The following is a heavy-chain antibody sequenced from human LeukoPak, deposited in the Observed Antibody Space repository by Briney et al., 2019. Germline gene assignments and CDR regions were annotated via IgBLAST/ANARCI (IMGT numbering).Heavy chain of an antibody. Sequence: SGTLSLTCTVSGGSISTYYWSWIRQPPGKGLEWIAYIYYSGSTNYNPSPKSRVTISGDTSKNQFSLKLSSVTAADTAVYYCAGVRLSTGGFQLLREDLVDAFDIWGQGTMVTVSS. CDR1: GGSISTYY. CDR3: AGVRLSTGGFQLLREDLVDAFDI. V-gene: IGHV4-59*01. J-gene: IGHJ3*02. CDR2: IYYSGST. D-gene: IGHD4-11*01.